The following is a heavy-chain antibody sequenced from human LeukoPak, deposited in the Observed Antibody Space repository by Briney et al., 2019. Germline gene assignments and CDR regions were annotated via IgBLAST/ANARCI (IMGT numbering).Heavy chain of an antibody. Sequence: SVTVSCKTFGYTFTCSDFNWVRQATGQGLEWMGRIIPILGIANYAQKFEGRVTTTADKSTSTAYMEQSSMRSEDTAVYYCARRDDYYGSGSYAFDIWGQGTMVTVSS. J-gene: IGHJ3*02. CDR3: ARRDDYYGSGSYAFDI. V-gene: IGHV1-69*04. D-gene: IGHD3-10*01. CDR1: GYTFTCSD. CDR2: IIPILGIA.